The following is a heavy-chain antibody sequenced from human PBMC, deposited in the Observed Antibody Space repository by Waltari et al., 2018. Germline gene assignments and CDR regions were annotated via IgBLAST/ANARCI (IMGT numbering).Heavy chain of an antibody. CDR3: AKGGMIFGVVISYFDY. CDR1: GFTFDDYA. J-gene: IGHJ4*02. V-gene: IGHV3-9*01. CDR2: ISWNSGSI. Sequence: SGGGLVQPGRSLRLSCAASGFTFDDYAMHWVRQAPGKGLEWVSGISWNSGSIGYADSVKGRFTISRDNAKNSLYLQMNSLRAEDTALYYCAKGGMIFGVVISYFDYWGQGTLVTVSS. D-gene: IGHD3-3*01.